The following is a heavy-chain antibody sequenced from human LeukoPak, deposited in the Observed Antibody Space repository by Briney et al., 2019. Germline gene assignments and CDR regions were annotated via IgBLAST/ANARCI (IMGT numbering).Heavy chain of an antibody. CDR1: GFAFSSYA. D-gene: IGHD6-19*01. Sequence: GGSPRLSCAASGFAFSSYAMSWVRQAPGKGLEWVSAISGSGGSTYYADSVKGRFTISRDNSKNTLYLQMNSLRAEDTAVYYCAKDHGAVADYTDYWGQGTLVTVSS. CDR3: AKDHGAVADYTDY. V-gene: IGHV3-23*01. CDR2: ISGSGGST. J-gene: IGHJ4*02.